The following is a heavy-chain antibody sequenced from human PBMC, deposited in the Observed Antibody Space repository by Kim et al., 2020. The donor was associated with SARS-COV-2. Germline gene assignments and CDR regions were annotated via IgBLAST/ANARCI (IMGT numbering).Heavy chain of an antibody. V-gene: IGHV3-74*01. J-gene: IGHJ4*02. CDR1: GFTFSSYW. CDR3: ARVFRYSSGWAIDY. D-gene: IGHD6-19*01. CDR2: INSDGSST. Sequence: GGSLRLSCAASGFTFSSYWMHLVRQAPGKGLVWVSRINSDGSSTCYADSVKGRFTISRDNAKNTLYLQMNSLRAEDTAVYYCARVFRYSSGWAIDYWGQGTLVTVSS.